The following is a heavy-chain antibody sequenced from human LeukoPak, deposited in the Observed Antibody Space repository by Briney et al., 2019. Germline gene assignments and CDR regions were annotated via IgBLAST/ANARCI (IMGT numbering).Heavy chain of an antibody. CDR1: GGSISNYY. Sequence: PSETLSLTCTVSGGSISNYYWSWIRQPPGKGLEWIGYIYYSGSTNYSPSLKSRVTISVDTSNNQFSLNLSSVTAADTAVYYCARGNDYTSSRIDYWGQGTLVTVSS. CDR2: IYYSGST. CDR3: ARGNDYTSSRIDY. J-gene: IGHJ4*02. D-gene: IGHD6-6*01. V-gene: IGHV4-59*01.